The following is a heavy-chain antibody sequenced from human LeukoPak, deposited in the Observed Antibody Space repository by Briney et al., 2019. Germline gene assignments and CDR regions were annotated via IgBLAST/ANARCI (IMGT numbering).Heavy chain of an antibody. Sequence: GSLRLSCAASGFSFSIYFMNWVRQAPGKGLEWVSSISRTSEYIHYADSVRGRFAISRDNAKNSVYLQRNSLRAEDTAVYFWGGGGDFDYWGQGILVTVSA. D-gene: IGHD3-16*01. CDR1: GFSFSIYF. CDR3: GGGGDFDY. CDR2: ISRTSEYI. J-gene: IGHJ4*02. V-gene: IGHV3-21*01.